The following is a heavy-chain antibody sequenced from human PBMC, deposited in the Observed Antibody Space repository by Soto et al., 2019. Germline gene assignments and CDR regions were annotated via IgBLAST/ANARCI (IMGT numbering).Heavy chain of an antibody. J-gene: IGHJ4*02. Sequence: GASVKVSCKASGYTFINYYIHWVRQAPGQGLEWMGIFNPTSGSTNYAQKFQGRVTLTMDTSTRTVYMELSSLRSEDTAVYYCARNKEGIQLKAFDYWGQGTLVTVSS. CDR2: FNPTSGST. CDR3: ARNKEGIQLKAFDY. CDR1: GYTFINYY. V-gene: IGHV1-46*01. D-gene: IGHD5-18*01.